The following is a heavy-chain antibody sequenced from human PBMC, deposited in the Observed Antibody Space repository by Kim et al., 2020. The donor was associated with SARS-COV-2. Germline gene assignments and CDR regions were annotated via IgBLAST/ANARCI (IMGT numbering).Heavy chain of an antibody. CDR2: IIPIFGTA. J-gene: IGHJ6*02. D-gene: IGHD6-19*01. CDR1: GGTFSSYA. V-gene: IGHV1-69*13. Sequence: SVKVSCKASGGTFSSYAISWVRQAPGQGLEWMGGIIPIFGTANYAQKFQGRVTITADESTSTAYMELSSLRSEDTAVYYCARAPPGVVAGTGGRGYYYYGMDVWGQGTTVTVSS. CDR3: ARAPPGVVAGTGGRGYYYYGMDV.